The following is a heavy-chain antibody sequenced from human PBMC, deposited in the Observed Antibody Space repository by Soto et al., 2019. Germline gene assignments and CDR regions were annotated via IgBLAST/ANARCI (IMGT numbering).Heavy chain of an antibody. CDR2: ISPDGSIT. J-gene: IGHJ4*02. Sequence: GGSLRLSCAASGFTFRSYWMHWVRQAPGKGLVWVSRISPDGSITNYADSVKGHFTISRDNAKNTLFLQMNSLRAEDTAVYYCTREVATVPDYWGQGTLVTVSS. V-gene: IGHV3-74*01. CDR3: TREVATVPDY. D-gene: IGHD6-13*01. CDR1: GFTFRSYW.